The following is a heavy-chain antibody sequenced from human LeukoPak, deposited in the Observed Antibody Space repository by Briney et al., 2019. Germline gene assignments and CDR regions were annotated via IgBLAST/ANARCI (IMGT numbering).Heavy chain of an antibody. CDR2: INHSGST. D-gene: IGHD3-22*01. CDR3: ARFGANYYDSSGYYSRRFDY. J-gene: IGHJ4*02. V-gene: IGHV4-34*01. Sequence: EPSETLSLTCAVYGGSFSGYYWSWIRQPPGKGLEWIGEINHSGSTNYNPSLKSRVTISVDTSKNQFSLKLSSVTAADTAVYYCARFGANYYDSSGYYSRRFDYWGQGTLVTVSS. CDR1: GGSFSGYY.